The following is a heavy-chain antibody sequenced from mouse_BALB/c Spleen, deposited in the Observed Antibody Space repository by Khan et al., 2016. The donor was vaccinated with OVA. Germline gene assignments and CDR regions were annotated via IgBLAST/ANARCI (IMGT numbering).Heavy chain of an antibody. J-gene: IGHJ4*01. CDR2: IWGGGST. CDR1: GFSLTDHG. CDR3: AKQIWSPYYGMDY. D-gene: IGHD1-1*02. Sequence: VQLQESGPSLVAPSQSLSITCTVSGFSLTDHGVSWIRQPPGKGLEWLGVIWGGGSTYYNSVLKSRLSISKDNSKSQVFLKMNSLQTHDTAMYYCAKQIWSPYYGMDYWGQGTSVTVSS. V-gene: IGHV2-6-5*01.